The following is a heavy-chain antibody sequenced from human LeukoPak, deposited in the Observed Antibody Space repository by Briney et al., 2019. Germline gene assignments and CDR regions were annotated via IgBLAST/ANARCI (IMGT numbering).Heavy chain of an antibody. V-gene: IGHV1-2*02. D-gene: IGHD6-13*01. J-gene: IGHJ4*02. CDR3: ARSYSSSWDFDS. CDR1: GYTFTGYY. CDR2: INPNSGGT. Sequence: ASVKVSCKASGYTFTGYYVHWVRQAPGQGLEWMGWINPNSGGTNYAQKFQGRVTMTRDTSISTAYMELSRLRSDDTAVYYCARSYSSSWDFDSWGQGTLVTVSS.